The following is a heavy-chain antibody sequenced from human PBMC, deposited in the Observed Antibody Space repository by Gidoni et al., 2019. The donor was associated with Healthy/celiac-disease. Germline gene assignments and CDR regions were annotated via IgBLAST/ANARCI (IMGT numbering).Heavy chain of an antibody. CDR2: ISPIFGIA. J-gene: IGHJ6*02. Sequence: QIQLVQSGAEVKKAGSSVKVSCKASGSTCRSYASRWVRQAPGQGLEWMGRISPIFGIATYAQKFQGRVTITADKSTSTAYMELSSLRSEDTAVYYCARESSSDRESYYYGMDVWGQGTTVTVSS. CDR1: GSTCRSYA. CDR3: ARESSSDRESYYYGMDV. D-gene: IGHD6-19*01. V-gene: IGHV1-69*04.